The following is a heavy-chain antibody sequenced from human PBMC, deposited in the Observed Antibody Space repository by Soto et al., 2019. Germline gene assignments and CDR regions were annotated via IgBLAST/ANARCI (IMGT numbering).Heavy chain of an antibody. CDR2: IPYDGANQ. Sequence: GGSLRLSCAVSGFTFSDYGMHWVRQAPGKGLEWVAVIPYDGANQYYADSVKGRFIIARDNSKETLYLQMTSLRPDDTAVYYCAKALGPREELVTRYFDSWGQGTL. V-gene: IGHV3-30*18. CDR1: GFTFSDYG. D-gene: IGHD2-21*02. J-gene: IGHJ4*02. CDR3: AKALGPREELVTRYFDS.